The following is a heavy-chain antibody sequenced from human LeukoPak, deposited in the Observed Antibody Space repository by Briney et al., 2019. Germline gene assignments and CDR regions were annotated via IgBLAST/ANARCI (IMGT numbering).Heavy chain of an antibody. V-gene: IGHV1-69*05. J-gene: IGHJ4*02. CDR2: IIPIFGTA. Sequence: SVKVSCKAFGGTFSSYAISWVRQAPGQGLEWMGGIIPIFGTANYAQKFQGRVTITTDESTSTAYMELSSLRSEDTAVYYCARGYEDQLLILDYWGQGTLVTVSS. CDR1: GGTFSSYA. CDR3: ARGYEDQLLILDY. D-gene: IGHD2-2*01.